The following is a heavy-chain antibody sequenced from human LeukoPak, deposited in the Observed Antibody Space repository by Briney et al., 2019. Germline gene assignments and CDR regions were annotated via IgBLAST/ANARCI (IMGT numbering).Heavy chain of an antibody. CDR3: AREVVIVVEPAANTIDY. D-gene: IGHD2-2*01. V-gene: IGHV3-23*01. Sequence: GGSLRLSCAASGFTFSSSAMSWVRQAPGKGLEWVSAISNNGGYTYYADSVQGRFTISRDNSKSTLCLQMNSLRDEDTAVYYCAREVVIVVEPAANTIDYWGQGTRVTVSS. J-gene: IGHJ4*02. CDR2: ISNNGGYT. CDR1: GFTFSSSA.